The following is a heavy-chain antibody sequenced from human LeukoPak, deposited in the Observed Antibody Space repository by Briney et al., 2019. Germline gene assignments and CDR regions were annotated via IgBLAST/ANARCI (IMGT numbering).Heavy chain of an antibody. CDR2: INEDGSRI. CDR3: AKPYCSGGRCYFYYGMDV. V-gene: IGHV3-74*01. D-gene: IGHD2-15*01. Sequence: GGSLRLSCAASGFTINSYWMHWVRQAPGKGLVWVSRINEDGSRIDYADSVKGRFTISRDNSKNTLYLQMNSLRAEDTAVYYCAKPYCSGGRCYFYYGMDVWGQGTTVTVSS. CDR1: GFTINSYW. J-gene: IGHJ6*02.